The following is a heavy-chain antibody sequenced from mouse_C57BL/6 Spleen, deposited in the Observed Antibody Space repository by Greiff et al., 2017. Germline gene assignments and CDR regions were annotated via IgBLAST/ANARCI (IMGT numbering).Heavy chain of an antibody. CDR3: ASRNYEDAMDY. CDR2: IYPGDGDT. V-gene: IGHV1-82*01. D-gene: IGHD2-1*01. Sequence: VQLQQSGPELVKPGASVKISCKASGYAFSSSWMNWVKQRPGKGLEWIGRIYPGDGDTNYNGKFKGKATLTADKSSSTAYMQLSSLTSEDSAVYFCASRNYEDAMDYWGQGTSVTVSS. CDR1: GYAFSSSW. J-gene: IGHJ4*01.